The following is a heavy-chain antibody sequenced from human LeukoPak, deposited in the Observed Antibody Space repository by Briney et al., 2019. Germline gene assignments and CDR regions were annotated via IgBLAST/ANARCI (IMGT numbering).Heavy chain of an antibody. D-gene: IGHD6-13*01. Sequence: SVKVSCKASGATFSSYDISWVRQAPGQGLEWKGGIIPIFDTANYAQKFQGRVTITTDESTSTAYMELSSLRSEDTAVYYCARDRGQLAEYYFDYWGQGTLVSVSS. J-gene: IGHJ4*02. CDR3: ARDRGQLAEYYFDY. CDR1: GATFSSYD. V-gene: IGHV1-69*05. CDR2: IIPIFDTA.